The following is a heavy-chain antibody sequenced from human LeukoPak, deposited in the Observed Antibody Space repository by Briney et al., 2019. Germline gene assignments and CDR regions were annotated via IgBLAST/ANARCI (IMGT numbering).Heavy chain of an antibody. CDR1: GFTFSSYG. Sequence: GGSLRLSCAASGFTFSSYGMSWVRQAPGKGLEWVSSISGSSSYIYYADSVKGRFTISRGNAKNSLYLQMSSLRAEDTAMYYCARDRIAVAATETSFDYWGQGTLVTVSS. CDR3: ARDRIAVAATETSFDY. V-gene: IGHV3-21*01. D-gene: IGHD6-19*01. J-gene: IGHJ4*02. CDR2: ISGSSSYI.